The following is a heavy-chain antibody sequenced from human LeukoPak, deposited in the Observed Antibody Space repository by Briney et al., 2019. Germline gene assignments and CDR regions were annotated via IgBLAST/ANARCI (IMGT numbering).Heavy chain of an antibody. V-gene: IGHV4-31*03. CDR2: IYYSGST. D-gene: IGHD5-12*01. CDR3: ARMCSGYDYGDYWFDP. J-gene: IGHJ5*02. CDR1: GGSISSGGYY. Sequence: PSQTLSLTCTVSGGSISSGGYYWSWIRQHPGKGLEWIGYIYYSGSTYYNPSLKSRVTISVDTSKNQFSLKLSSVTAADTAVYYCARMCSGYDYGDYWFDPWGQGTLVTVSS.